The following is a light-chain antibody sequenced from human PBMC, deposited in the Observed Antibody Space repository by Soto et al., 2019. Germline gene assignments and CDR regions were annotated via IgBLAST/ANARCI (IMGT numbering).Light chain of an antibody. V-gene: IGKV3D-20*02. Sequence: ESVLTQYPGTLSLSPGERATLSCRASQSVSSSYLAWYQQKPGQAPRLLIYGASSRATGIPARFSGSGSGTDFTLTISSLEPEDFAVYYCQQRSNWPPTFGQGTRLAIK. CDR1: QSVSSSY. J-gene: IGKJ5*01. CDR2: GAS. CDR3: QQRSNWPPT.